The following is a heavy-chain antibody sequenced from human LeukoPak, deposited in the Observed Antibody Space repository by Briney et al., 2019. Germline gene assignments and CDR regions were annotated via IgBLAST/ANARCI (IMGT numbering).Heavy chain of an antibody. Sequence: GGSLRLSCAVSEFAFSVYEMYWVRQAPGKGLEWVSYISSSGGTRYYADSVKGRFTISRDNVKNSLYLQMNSLRAEDTAVYYCTTLTVASSFDYWGQGTLVTVSS. CDR2: ISSSGGTR. V-gene: IGHV3-48*03. J-gene: IGHJ4*02. D-gene: IGHD6-19*01. CDR1: EFAFSVYE. CDR3: TTLTVASSFDY.